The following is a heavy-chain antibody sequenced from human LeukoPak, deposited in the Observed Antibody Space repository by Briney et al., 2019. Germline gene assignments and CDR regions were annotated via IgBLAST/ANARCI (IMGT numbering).Heavy chain of an antibody. J-gene: IGHJ4*02. D-gene: IGHD3-10*01. Sequence: GGSLRLSCAASGFTFSSYGMHRVRQAPGKGLEWVAVIWYDGSNKYYADSVKGRFTISRDNSKNTLYLQMNSLRAEDTAVYYCAKGYGSGSYPNWGQGTLVTVSS. CDR1: GFTFSSYG. CDR3: AKGYGSGSYPN. CDR2: IWYDGSNK. V-gene: IGHV3-33*06.